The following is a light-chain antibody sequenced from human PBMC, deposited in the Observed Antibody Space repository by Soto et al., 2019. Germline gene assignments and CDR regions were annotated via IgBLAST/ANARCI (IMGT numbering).Light chain of an antibody. V-gene: IGLV7-43*01. J-gene: IGLJ2*01. CDR2: SAS. Sequence: QSVVTQEPSLTVSPGGTVTLTCASSTGAVTSGYYPSWFQQKPGQAPRALIYSASNKHSWTPARFSGSLLGGKAALTLSSVQPEDEADYCLLYYGGAQNVGFGGGTKVTVL. CDR3: LLYYGGAQNVG. CDR1: TGAVTSGYY.